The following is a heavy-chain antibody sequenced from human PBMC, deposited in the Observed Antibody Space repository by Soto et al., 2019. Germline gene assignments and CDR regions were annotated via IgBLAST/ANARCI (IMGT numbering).Heavy chain of an antibody. D-gene: IGHD1-1*01. Sequence: QIQLVQSGAEVKQPGASVKVSCKASGYNFFDYGVSWVRQAPGQDLERMGWVSPKSGNTDYARKVQSRVTMITDTVSRTAYMELRGLRCDDKAVDYCAISRTVSAIGPLLVWGQGTLVSVSS. CDR1: GYNFFDYG. CDR3: AISRTVSAIGPLLV. CDR2: VSPKSGNT. J-gene: IGHJ1*01. V-gene: IGHV1-18*01.